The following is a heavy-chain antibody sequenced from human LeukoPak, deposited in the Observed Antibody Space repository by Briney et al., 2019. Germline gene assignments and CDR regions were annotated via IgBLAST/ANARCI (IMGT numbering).Heavy chain of an antibody. Sequence: GGSLRLSCAASGFTFSSYAMSWVRQAPGKGLEWVSAISGSGGSTYYADSVKGRFTISRDNSKNTLYLQMNSLRAEDTAVYYCAKVIDCSSTSCYAANWFDPWGQGTLVTVSS. V-gene: IGHV3-23*01. CDR2: ISGSGGST. CDR3: AKVIDCSSTSCYAANWFDP. CDR1: GFTFSSYA. J-gene: IGHJ5*02. D-gene: IGHD2-2*01.